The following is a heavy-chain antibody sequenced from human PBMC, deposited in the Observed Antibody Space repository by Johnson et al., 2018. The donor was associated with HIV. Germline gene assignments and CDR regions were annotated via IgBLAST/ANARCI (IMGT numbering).Heavy chain of an antibody. CDR2: IGTAGDT. Sequence: VQLVESGGGLVQPGGSLRLSCAASGFTVSSNYMSWVRQATGKGLEWVSAIGTAGDTYYPGSVKARFTIPRENDKNSLYLQMNSLKAGDTAVYYCARGRDYYGSIDAFDIWGQGTLVTVSS. D-gene: IGHD3-10*01. J-gene: IGHJ3*02. V-gene: IGHV3-13*01. CDR1: GFTVSSNY. CDR3: ARGRDYYGSIDAFDI.